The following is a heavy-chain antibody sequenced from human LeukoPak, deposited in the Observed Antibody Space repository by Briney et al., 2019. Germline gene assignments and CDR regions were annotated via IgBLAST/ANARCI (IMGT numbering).Heavy chain of an antibody. V-gene: IGHV1-2*02. CDR3: ARADYYDRSGYHYFFDY. J-gene: IGHJ4*02. Sequence: ASVKVSCKASGYTFTGYYIHWVRQAPGQGREWMGWLNPNSDATNYAQKFQGRVTMTRDTSISTAYMVVSRLRSDYTAVYYCARADYYDRSGYHYFFDYWGQGTLVTVSS. CDR1: GYTFTGYY. CDR2: LNPNSDAT. D-gene: IGHD3-22*01.